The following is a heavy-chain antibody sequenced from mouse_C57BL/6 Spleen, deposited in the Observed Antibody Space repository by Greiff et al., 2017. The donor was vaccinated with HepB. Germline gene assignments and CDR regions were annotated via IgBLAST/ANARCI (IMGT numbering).Heavy chain of an antibody. V-gene: IGHV1-50*01. CDR3: ARSYYDYEDWFAY. Sequence: QVQLQQPGAELVKPGASVKLSCKASGYTFTSYWMQWVKQRPGQGLEWIGEIDPSDSYTNYKQKFKGKATLTVDTSSSTAYMQLSSLTSEDSAVYYCARSYYDYEDWFAYWGQGTLVTVSA. CDR2: IDPSDSYT. D-gene: IGHD2-4*01. CDR1: GYTFTSYW. J-gene: IGHJ3*01.